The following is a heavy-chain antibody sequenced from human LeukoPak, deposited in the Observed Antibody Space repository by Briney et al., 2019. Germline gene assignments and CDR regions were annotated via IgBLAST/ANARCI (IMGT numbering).Heavy chain of an antibody. CDR2: INQGGSVK. Sequence: PGGSLRLSCAASGFSFRDFWMTWVRQAPGKGLEWVANINQGGSVKYYVDSVKGRFTISRDDAESSLYVQMNSLRDEDTAVDYCARFGYSGWNLEYWGQGTLVTVSS. J-gene: IGHJ4*02. CDR3: ARFGYSGWNLEY. CDR1: GFSFRDFW. D-gene: IGHD5-12*01. V-gene: IGHV3-7*01.